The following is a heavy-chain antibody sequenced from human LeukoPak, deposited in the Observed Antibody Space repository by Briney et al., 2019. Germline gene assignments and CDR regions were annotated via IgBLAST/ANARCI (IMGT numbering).Heavy chain of an antibody. CDR1: GSGFTFGNFA. CDR3: AKDGSWGDYYFYFYMDV. CDR2: ISGSGYYT. Sequence: PGGSLRLSCEASGSGFTFGNFAMSWVRQAPGKGLEWVSGISGSGYYTYHADSVKGRFTISRDNSKNTLYIQMNSLRAEDTAVYYCAKDGSWGDYYFYFYMDVWGKGTTVTVSS. D-gene: IGHD3-16*01. J-gene: IGHJ6*03. V-gene: IGHV3-23*01.